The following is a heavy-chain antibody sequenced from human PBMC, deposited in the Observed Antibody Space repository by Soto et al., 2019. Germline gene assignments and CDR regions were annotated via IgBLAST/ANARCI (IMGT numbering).Heavy chain of an antibody. CDR2: VIPIFGTT. Sequence: SVKVSCKASGDIFRRYGINWVRQAPGQGPEWMGEVIPIFGTTNYAQNFQGRVTITADGSTNTAYMELTSLRSDDTAVYYCATVPRPARYFDWVQSDYWGQGTLVTVSS. D-gene: IGHD3-9*01. CDR3: ATVPRPARYFDWVQSDY. V-gene: IGHV1-69*13. J-gene: IGHJ4*02. CDR1: GDIFRRYG.